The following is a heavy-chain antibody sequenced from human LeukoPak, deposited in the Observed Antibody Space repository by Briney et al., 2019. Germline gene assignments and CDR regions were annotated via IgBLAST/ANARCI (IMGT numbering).Heavy chain of an antibody. CDR3: ARSRQSGQLVSRFDY. CDR2: INPNSGGT. V-gene: IGHV1-2*06. J-gene: IGHJ4*02. Sequence: ASVKVSCKASGYTFTGYYMRWVRQAPGQGLEWMGRINPNSGGTNYAQKFQGRVTMTRDTSISTAYMELSRLRSDDTAVYYCARSRQSGQLVSRFDYWGQGTLVTVSS. D-gene: IGHD6-6*01. CDR1: GYTFTGYY.